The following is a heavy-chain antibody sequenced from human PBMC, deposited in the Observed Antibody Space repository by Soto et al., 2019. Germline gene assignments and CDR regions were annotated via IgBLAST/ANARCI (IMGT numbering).Heavy chain of an antibody. CDR1: GFSLSTSGVG. V-gene: IGHV2-5*01. CDR3: AHFNGYEEFEY. J-gene: IGHJ4*02. CDR2: IYWNDDK. D-gene: IGHD5-12*01. Sequence: QITLKESGPTLVKPTQTLTLTCTFSGFSLSTSGVGVGWIRQPPGKALEWLAVIYWNDDKRYSPSLKSRLTITQGTYDNQVVLTMTNVDPVDTASYYCAHFNGYEEFEYWCQGPLVTVSS.